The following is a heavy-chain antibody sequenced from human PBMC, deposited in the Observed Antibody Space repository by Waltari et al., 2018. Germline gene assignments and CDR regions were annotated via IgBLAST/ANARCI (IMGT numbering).Heavy chain of an antibody. CDR2: ISPMFGTA. D-gene: IGHD6-13*01. J-gene: IGHJ3*02. Sequence: QVQLVQSGAELKKPGSSVKVSCKVSGGSFSTHAITWVRQAPGQGLEWMGGISPMFGTANYEQKIQDRVTINTDESMTTAYMHLSSLTSDDTAVYYCARGGLYGQQLLESAFEIWGQGTKVTVSS. CDR1: GGSFSTHA. V-gene: IGHV1-69*05. CDR3: ARGGLYGQQLLESAFEI.